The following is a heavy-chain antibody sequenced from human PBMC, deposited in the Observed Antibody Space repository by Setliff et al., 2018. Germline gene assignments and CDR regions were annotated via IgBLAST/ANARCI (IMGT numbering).Heavy chain of an antibody. J-gene: IGHJ4*02. CDR3: AKFSSVPGSRFFDY. CDR2: IKEDGSEE. V-gene: IGHV3-7*03. Sequence: GESLKISCAASGFRFSRHWMTWVRQAPGKGLEWVANIKEDGSEEYYVDSVRGRFSISRDNAKDSVFLEMNSLRAEDTAIYSCAKFSSVPGSRFFDYWGQGALVTV. D-gene: IGHD2-2*01. CDR1: GFRFSRHW.